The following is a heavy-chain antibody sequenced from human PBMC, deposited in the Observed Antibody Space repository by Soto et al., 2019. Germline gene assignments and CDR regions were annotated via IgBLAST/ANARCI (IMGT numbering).Heavy chain of an antibody. Sequence: QAHLEQSGAELKRPGASVKVSCKASGYTFSDFDINWLRQASGQGPEWVGWMNAKSGDTFFPQRFQGKFTMTWDTSLSTAYMEVGSLTSDDTAIYYCARGNPFNYAGFDVWGQGTTVAVSS. D-gene: IGHD3-16*01. CDR2: MNAKSGDT. V-gene: IGHV1-8*01. CDR1: GYTFSDFD. CDR3: ARGNPFNYAGFDV. J-gene: IGHJ6*02.